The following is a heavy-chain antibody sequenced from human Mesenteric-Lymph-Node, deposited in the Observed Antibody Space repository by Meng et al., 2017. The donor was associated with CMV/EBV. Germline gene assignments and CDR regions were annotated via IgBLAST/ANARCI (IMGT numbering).Heavy chain of an antibody. CDR1: GYTLSRHW. D-gene: IGHD1-26*01. V-gene: IGHV1-46*01. J-gene: IGHJ6*02. CDR2: INPSGDYT. CDR3: ARWELGPDYYYGMDV. Sequence: ASVKVSCKASGYTLSRHWMHWVRQAPGQGLEWMGVINPSGDYTVVAQKFQGRVTITRNTSISTAYMELSSLRSDDTAVYYCARWELGPDYYYGMDVWGQGTTVTVSS.